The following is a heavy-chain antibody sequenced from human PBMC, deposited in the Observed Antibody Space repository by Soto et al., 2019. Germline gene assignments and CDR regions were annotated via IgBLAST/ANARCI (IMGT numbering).Heavy chain of an antibody. CDR1: GGSFSGYY. D-gene: IGHD3-22*01. CDR2: INHSGST. Sequence: PSETLSLTCAVYGGSFSGYYWSWIRQPPGKGLEWIGEINHSGSTNYNPSLKSRVTISVDTSKNQFSLKLSSVTAADTAVYYCAKTPMTYDSSGYYSYYFDYWGQGTLVTVSS. CDR3: AKTPMTYDSSGYYSYYFDY. V-gene: IGHV4-34*01. J-gene: IGHJ4*02.